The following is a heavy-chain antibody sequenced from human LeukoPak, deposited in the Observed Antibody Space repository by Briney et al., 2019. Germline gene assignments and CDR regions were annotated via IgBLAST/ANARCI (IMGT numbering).Heavy chain of an antibody. CDR3: ARVIFKSYGMDV. CDR2: ISSDSSYI. V-gene: IGHV3-21*01. Sequence: GGSLRLSCAASGFTFTTSSMCWVRQAPGKGLEWVSSISSDSSYIYYADSVKGRFTISRDNAKNSLYLQMNSLRAEDTAMYYCARVIFKSYGMDVWGQGTTVTVSS. CDR1: GFTFTTSS. J-gene: IGHJ6*02.